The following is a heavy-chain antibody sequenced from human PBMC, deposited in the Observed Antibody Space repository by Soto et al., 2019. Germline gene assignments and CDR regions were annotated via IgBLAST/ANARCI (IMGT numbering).Heavy chain of an antibody. CDR3: GKGSSASHYSYIDS. D-gene: IGHD2-2*01. Sequence: GGSLRLSCAASGFTFDDYAMHWVRQAPGKGLEWVSGISWNSGTIGYADSVKGRFTISRDSARNSLYLQLNSLRAEDTAFYYCGKGSSASHYSYIDSWGQGILVTVSS. CDR1: GFTFDDYA. V-gene: IGHV3-9*01. J-gene: IGHJ4*02. CDR2: ISWNSGTI.